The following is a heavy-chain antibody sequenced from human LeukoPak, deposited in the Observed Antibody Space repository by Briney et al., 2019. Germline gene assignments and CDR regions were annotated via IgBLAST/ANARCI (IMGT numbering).Heavy chain of an antibody. CDR1: GGSISSYY. Sequence: SETLSLTCTVSGGSISSYYWSWIRQPPGKGLEWIGEINHSGGTNYNPSLKSRVTISVDTSKNQFSLKLSSVTAADTAVYYCARGRRNYYDSSGYYWESWGQGTLVTVSS. D-gene: IGHD3-22*01. V-gene: IGHV4-34*01. CDR3: ARGRRNYYDSSGYYWES. J-gene: IGHJ5*02. CDR2: INHSGGT.